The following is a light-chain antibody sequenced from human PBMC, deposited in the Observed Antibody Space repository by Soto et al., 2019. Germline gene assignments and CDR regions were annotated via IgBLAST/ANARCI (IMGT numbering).Light chain of an antibody. V-gene: IGKV3-20*01. Sequence: ILLSYSPDALSVSPGERAPLSCRASQSVTNNQLAWFRQKPGQAPRLLIWGVSNRATGIPDRFSGSGSGTDFTLTISRLEPEDFVVFYCYQYGSTPPTFGQGTKVDIK. CDR3: YQYGSTPPT. J-gene: IGKJ1*01. CDR2: GVS. CDR1: QSVTNNQ.